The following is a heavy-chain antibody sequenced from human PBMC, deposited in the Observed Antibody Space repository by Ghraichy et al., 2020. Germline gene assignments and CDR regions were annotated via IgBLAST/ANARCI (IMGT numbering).Heavy chain of an antibody. Sequence: GGSLRLSCAASGFTFNNYAMNWVRQAPGKGLEWVSTISESGLRRYYADSVKGRFTISRDNSKNTLYLQMESLRADDTAIYYCARQWILDFWGQGTLVTVSS. V-gene: IGHV3-23*01. J-gene: IGHJ4*02. D-gene: IGHD5-12*01. CDR1: GFTFNNYA. CDR3: ARQWILDF. CDR2: ISESGLRR.